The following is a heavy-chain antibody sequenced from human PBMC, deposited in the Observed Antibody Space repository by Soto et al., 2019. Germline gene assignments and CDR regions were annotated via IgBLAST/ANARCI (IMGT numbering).Heavy chain of an antibody. D-gene: IGHD3-22*01. V-gene: IGHV3-49*03. CDR2: IRSKAYGGTT. CDR3: TSSRSRTYYYDSSGYLPFDY. CDR1: GFTFGDYA. J-gene: IGHJ4*02. Sequence: GGSLRLSCTASGFTFGDYAMSWFRQAPGKGLEWVGFIRSKAYGGTTEYAASVKGRFTISRDDSKSIAYLQMNSLKTEDTAVYYCTSSRSRTYYYDSSGYLPFDYWGQGTLVTVSS.